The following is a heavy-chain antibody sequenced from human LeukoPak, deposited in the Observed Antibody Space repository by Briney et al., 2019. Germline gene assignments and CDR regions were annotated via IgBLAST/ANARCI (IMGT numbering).Heavy chain of an antibody. J-gene: IGHJ5*02. CDR2: INHSGST. CDR1: GGSFSGYY. D-gene: IGHD3-22*01. V-gene: IGHV4-34*01. CDR3: ARGLYDSSGYYYPLGGHWFDP. Sequence: SETLSLTRAVYGGSFSGYYWSWIRQPPGKGLEWIGEINHSGSTNYNPSLKSRVTISVDTSKNQFSLKLSSVTAADTAVYYCARGLYDSSGYYYPLGGHWFDPWGQGTLVTVSS.